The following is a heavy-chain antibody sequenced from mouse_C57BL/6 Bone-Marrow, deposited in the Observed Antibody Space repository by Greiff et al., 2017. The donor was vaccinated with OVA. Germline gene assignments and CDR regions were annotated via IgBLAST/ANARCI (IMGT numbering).Heavy chain of an antibody. CDR3: ARSFLDPLAY. Sequence: VQLQQPGAELVRPGSSVKLSCKASGYTFTSYWMDWVKQRPGQGLEWIGNIYPSDSETHYNQKFKDKATLTVDKSSSTAYMQLSSLTSEDSAVYNCARSFLDPLAYWGQGTLVTVSA. CDR1: GYTFTSYW. J-gene: IGHJ3*01. CDR2: IYPSDSET. V-gene: IGHV1-61*01.